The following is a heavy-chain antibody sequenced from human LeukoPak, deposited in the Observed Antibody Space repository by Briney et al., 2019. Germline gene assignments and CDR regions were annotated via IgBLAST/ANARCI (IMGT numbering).Heavy chain of an antibody. CDR2: IYYSGST. CDR3: AEEETSTVWD. CDR1: GGSISNVNHH. J-gene: IGHJ4*02. Sequence: SETLSLTCTVSGGSISNVNHHWGWIRQPPGKGLEWIGSIYYSGSTFYKPSLKSRVTISIDTSKNQFSLKLSSVTAADTAVYYCAEEETSTVWDWGQGTLVTVSS. V-gene: IGHV4-39*07. D-gene: IGHD3-16*01.